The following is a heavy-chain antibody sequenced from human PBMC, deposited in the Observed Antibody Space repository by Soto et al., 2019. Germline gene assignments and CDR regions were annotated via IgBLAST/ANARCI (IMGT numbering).Heavy chain of an antibody. Sequence: PGGSLRLSCAASGFTFSSYEMNWVRQAPGKGLEWVSYISSSGSTIYYADSVKGRFTISRDNAKNSLYLQMSGLRAEDTAVYYCARNWREDYYGMDVWGQGTTVTVSS. CDR2: ISSSGSTI. D-gene: IGHD1-26*01. V-gene: IGHV3-48*03. CDR1: GFTFSSYE. J-gene: IGHJ6*02. CDR3: ARNWREDYYGMDV.